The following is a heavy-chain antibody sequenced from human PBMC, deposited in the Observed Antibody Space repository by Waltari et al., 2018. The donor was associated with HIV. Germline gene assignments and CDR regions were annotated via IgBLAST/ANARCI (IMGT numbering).Heavy chain of an antibody. V-gene: IGHV4-61*02. CDR3: ARDRLRFGEWGDCMDV. CDR2: VYTSGST. CDR1: GGSISNTDYY. J-gene: IGHJ6*01. Sequence: QVQLQESGPGLVKPSQTLSLTCTVSGGSISNTDYYWSWIRQPAGKGLEWIGRVYTSGSTNYNPSLKSRVTISVDTSKNQFSLRLTSVTAADTAVYYCARDRLRFGEWGDCMDVWGQGTTVTVSS. D-gene: IGHD3-10*01.